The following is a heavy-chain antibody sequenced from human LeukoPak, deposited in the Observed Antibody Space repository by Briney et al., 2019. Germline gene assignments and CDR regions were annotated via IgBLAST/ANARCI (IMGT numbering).Heavy chain of an antibody. D-gene: IGHD3-3*01. CDR1: GYTFTSYD. CDR2: MNPNSGNT. Sequence: ASVKVSCKASGYTFTSYDINWVRQATGQGLEWMGWMNPNSGNTGYAQKFQGRVTMTRNTSISTAYIELSSLRSEDTAVYYCARSVSRITIFGVAGFDYWGQGTLVTVSS. J-gene: IGHJ4*02. V-gene: IGHV1-8*01. CDR3: ARSVSRITIFGVAGFDY.